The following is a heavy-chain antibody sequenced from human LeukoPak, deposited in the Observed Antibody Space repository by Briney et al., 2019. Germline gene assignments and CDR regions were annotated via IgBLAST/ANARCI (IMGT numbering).Heavy chain of an antibody. CDR2: IYYSGTT. J-gene: IGHJ4*02. Sequence: SETLSLTCTVSGGSISSYYWSWIRQAPGKGLEWIGYIYYSGTTKYNPSLMGRVSISVDTSKNQFSPRLSSVAAADTAVYYCARHGGSYFYYWGQGTLVTVSS. D-gene: IGHD1-26*01. CDR1: GGSISSYY. V-gene: IGHV4-59*08. CDR3: ARHGGSYFYY.